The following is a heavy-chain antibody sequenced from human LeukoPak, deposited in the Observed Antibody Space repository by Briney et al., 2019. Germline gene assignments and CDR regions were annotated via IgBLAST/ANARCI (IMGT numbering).Heavy chain of an antibody. CDR2: ISSSGDST. D-gene: IGHD2/OR15-2a*01. CDR1: GFTFSTYA. CDR3: ATLKYYFYYMDV. V-gene: IGHV3-23*01. J-gene: IGHJ6*03. Sequence: GGSLRLSCAASGFTFSTYAMSWVRQAPGKGLEWVSSISSSGDSTDYADSVKGRFTISRDRSKNTVYLQMNSLRAEDTAVYYCATLKYYFYYMDVWGKGTTVTVSS.